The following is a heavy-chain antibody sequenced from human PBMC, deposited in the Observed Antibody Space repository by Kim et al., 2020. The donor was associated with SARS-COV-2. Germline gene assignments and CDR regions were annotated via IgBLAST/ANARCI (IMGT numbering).Heavy chain of an antibody. CDR1: GFTFSSYG. CDR3: AKDRSYSDILTGYTSFD. Sequence: GGSLRLSCAASGFTFSSYGMHWVRQAPGKGLEWVAVISYDGSNKYYADSVKGRFTISRDNSKNTLYLQMNSLRAEDTAVYYCAKDRSYSDILTGYTSFD. J-gene: IGHJ4*01. V-gene: IGHV3-30*18. CDR2: ISYDGSNK. D-gene: IGHD3-9*01.